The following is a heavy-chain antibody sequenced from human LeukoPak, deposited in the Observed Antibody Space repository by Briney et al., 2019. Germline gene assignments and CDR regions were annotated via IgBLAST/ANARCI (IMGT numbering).Heavy chain of an antibody. CDR2: INHSGST. CDR3: ARRRTYYYDSSGYKI. V-gene: IGHV4-34*01. D-gene: IGHD3-22*01. CDR1: GGSFSGYY. J-gene: IGHJ3*02. Sequence: SETLSLTCAVYGGSFSGYYWSWIRQPPGKGLEWIGEINHSGSTNYNLSLKSRVTISVDTSKNQFSLKLSSVTAADTAVYYCARRRTYYYDSSGYKIWGQGTMVTVSS.